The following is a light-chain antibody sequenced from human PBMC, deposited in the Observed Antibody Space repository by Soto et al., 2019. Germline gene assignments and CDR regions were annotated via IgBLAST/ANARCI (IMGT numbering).Light chain of an antibody. J-gene: IGKJ2*01. V-gene: IGKV1-5*03. CDR2: KAS. CDR1: QSIGSW. CDR3: QEYIGVS. Sequence: DIQMNQSPSALSASVGDSFTITCRASQSIGSWLAWFQQKPGKSPTLLVYKASNLGSDVPSRFSVSASGTEFTLTITSLQPDDFATYYCQEYIGVSFGQGTEVELK.